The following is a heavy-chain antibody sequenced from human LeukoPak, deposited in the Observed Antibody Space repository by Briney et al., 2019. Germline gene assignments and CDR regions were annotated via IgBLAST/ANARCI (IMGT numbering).Heavy chain of an antibody. CDR3: ARPGISRGVGRGYYYYYYMDV. D-gene: IGHD3-10*01. J-gene: IGHJ6*03. V-gene: IGHV4-39*07. CDR1: SGSISTSNYY. CDR2: ICYSGST. Sequence: SETLSLTCTVSSGSISTSNYYWGWVRQPPGKALEWIGNICYSGSTYYNPSLKSRVTISLDTSRNQFSLKLSSVTAADTAVYYCARPGISRGVGRGYYYYYYMDVWGKGTTVTISS.